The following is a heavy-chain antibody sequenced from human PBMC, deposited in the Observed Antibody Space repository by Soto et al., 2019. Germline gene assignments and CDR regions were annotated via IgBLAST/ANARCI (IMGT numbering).Heavy chain of an antibody. D-gene: IGHD3-22*01. CDR3: ASHPRDSSGYWYYFDY. Sequence: GGSLRLSCAASGFTFSDYTMNWVRQAPGKGLEWVSSISSGSSYIYYAESVKGRFTISRDNAKNSLYLQMNSLRAEETAVYYCASHPRDSSGYWYYFDYWGQGTLVTVS. CDR1: GFTFSDYT. J-gene: IGHJ4*02. CDR2: ISSGSSYI. V-gene: IGHV3-21*01.